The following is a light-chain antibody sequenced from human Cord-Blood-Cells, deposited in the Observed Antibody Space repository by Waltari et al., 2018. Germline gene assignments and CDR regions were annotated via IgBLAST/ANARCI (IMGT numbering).Light chain of an antibody. J-gene: IGKJ2*01. V-gene: IGKV3-11*01. CDR2: DAS. CDR3: QQRET. Sequence: RATLSCRASQSVSSYLAWYQQKPGQAPRLLIYDASNRATGIPARFSGSGSGTDFTLTISSLEPEDFAVYYCQQRETFGQGTKLEIK. CDR1: QSVSSY.